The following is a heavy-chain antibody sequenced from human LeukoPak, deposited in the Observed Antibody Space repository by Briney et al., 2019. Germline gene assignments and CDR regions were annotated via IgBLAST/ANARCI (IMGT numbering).Heavy chain of an antibody. CDR2: ISAYNGNT. V-gene: IGHV1-18*01. Sequence: ASVKVSCKASGYTFTSYGISWVRQAPGQGLEWMGWISAYNGNTNYAQKLQGRVTMTTDTSTSTAYMELRSLRSDDTAVYYCASFPHYYDTSIGFFDYWGQGTLVTVSS. CDR3: ASFPHYYDTSIGFFDY. J-gene: IGHJ4*02. D-gene: IGHD3-22*01. CDR1: GYTFTSYG.